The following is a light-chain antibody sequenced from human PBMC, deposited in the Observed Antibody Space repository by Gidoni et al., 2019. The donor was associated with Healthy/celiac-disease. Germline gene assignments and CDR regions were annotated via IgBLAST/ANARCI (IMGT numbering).Light chain of an antibody. CDR3: QQYDNLPPNFT. CDR2: DAS. Sequence: DIQMTQSPSSLSASVGDRVTITCQASQDISNYLNWYQQKPGKAPKLLIYDASNLETGVPSRFSGSGSGTDFTFTISSLQPEDIATYYCQQYDNLPPNFTFGPGTKVDI. CDR1: QDISNY. J-gene: IGKJ3*01. V-gene: IGKV1-33*01.